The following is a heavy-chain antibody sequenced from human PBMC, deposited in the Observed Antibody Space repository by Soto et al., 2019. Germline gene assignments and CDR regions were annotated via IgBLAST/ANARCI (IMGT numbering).Heavy chain of an antibody. D-gene: IGHD3-16*02. CDR1: GFTFSSYW. CDR3: ARMYYDYVWGSYRPKNYYCYGMDV. J-gene: IGHJ6*02. Sequence: EVQLVESGGGLVQPGGSLRLSCAASGFTFSSYWMHWVRQAPGKGLVWVSRINSDGSSITYADSVKGRFTISRDNAKNTLYLQMNSLRAEDTAVYYCARMYYDYVWGSYRPKNYYCYGMDVWGQGTTVTVSS. CDR2: INSDGSSI. V-gene: IGHV3-74*01.